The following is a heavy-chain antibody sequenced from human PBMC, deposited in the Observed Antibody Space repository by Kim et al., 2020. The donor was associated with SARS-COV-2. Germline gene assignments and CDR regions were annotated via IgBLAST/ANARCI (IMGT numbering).Heavy chain of an antibody. D-gene: IGHD3-3*01. V-gene: IGHV7-4-1*02. J-gene: IGHJ6*02. CDR3: ARASITVLGVGNYYYGMDV. Sequence: ASVKVSCKASGYTFTSYAMNWVRQAPGQGLEWMGWINTNTGNPTYAQDFKGRVVFSLDTSVSTAYLQLSSLKAEDTAVYYCARASITVLGVGNYYYGMDVWGQGTTVTVSS. CDR1: GYTFTSYA. CDR2: INTNTGNP.